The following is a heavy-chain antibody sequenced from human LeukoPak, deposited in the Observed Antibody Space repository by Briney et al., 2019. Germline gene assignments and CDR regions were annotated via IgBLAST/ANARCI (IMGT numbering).Heavy chain of an antibody. CDR3: AKSRFPAATSVLRYYGY. CDR2: ISGSGGST. D-gene: IGHD3-9*01. CDR1: GFTFSSYA. Sequence: GGSLRLSCAASGFTFSSYAMSWVRQAPGKGLEWVSAISGSGGSTYYADSVKGRFTTSRDNSKNTLYLQMNSLRAEDTAVYYCAKSRFPAATSVLRYYGYWGQGTLVTVSS. V-gene: IGHV3-23*01. J-gene: IGHJ4*02.